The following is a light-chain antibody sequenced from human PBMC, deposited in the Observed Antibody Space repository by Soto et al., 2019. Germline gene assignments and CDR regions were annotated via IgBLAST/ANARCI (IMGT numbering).Light chain of an antibody. Sequence: EIVLTQSPGTLSLSPGERATLSCRASQSFSSCYLAWYQQKPGQAPRLLIYGASSRATGIPDRFSGSGSETDFTLTISRLEPEDFAVYYWQQYGSSSWTFGQGTKVEIK. V-gene: IGKV3-20*01. CDR1: QSFSSCY. CDR3: QQYGSSSWT. CDR2: GAS. J-gene: IGKJ1*01.